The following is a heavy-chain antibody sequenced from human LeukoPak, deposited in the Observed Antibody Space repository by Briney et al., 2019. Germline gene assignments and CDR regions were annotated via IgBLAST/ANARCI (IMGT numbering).Heavy chain of an antibody. CDR3: ESGSYYVEGC. CDR1: GGSIRSSNYY. CDR2: IYYSGST. D-gene: IGHD1-26*01. Sequence: SETLSLTCTVSGGSIRSSNYYWGWIRQPPRKGLEWIGSIYYSGSTYYNPSLKSRVAISVDTSKNQFSLRLTSVTAADTAVYYCESGSYYVEGCWGQGTLVTVSS. J-gene: IGHJ4*02. V-gene: IGHV4-39*01.